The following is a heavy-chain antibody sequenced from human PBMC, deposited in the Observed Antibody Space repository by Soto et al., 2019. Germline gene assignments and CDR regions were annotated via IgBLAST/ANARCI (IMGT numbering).Heavy chain of an antibody. CDR2: VNGDSSYI. CDR3: VSDFGWYFRSGYMDV. J-gene: IGHJ6*03. D-gene: IGHD3-3*01. CDR1: GFDFSSYS. Sequence: EVQLVESGGGLVKPGGSLRLSWGACGFDFSSYSMNWVRQAPGKGLEWVSSVNGDSSYIYYAPSLRGGFTISRDNAKESLYLQMTSLRAEDTAVYYCVSDFGWYFRSGYMDVWGDGATVTVSS. V-gene: IGHV3-21*02.